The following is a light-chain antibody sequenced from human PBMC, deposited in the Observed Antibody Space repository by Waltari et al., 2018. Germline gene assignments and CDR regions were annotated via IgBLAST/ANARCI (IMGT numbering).Light chain of an antibody. Sequence: IVMTQSPVTLSVSPGEGATLSCRASQSIRSSLAWYPQRPGQAPRLLIYGASTRATGIAARFRGSGSGTDFTLTISRLEPEDFAVYYCQQYGSSLPYTFGQGTKLEIK. J-gene: IGKJ2*01. CDR3: QQYGSSLPYT. CDR2: GAS. V-gene: IGKV3-20*01. CDR1: QSIRSS.